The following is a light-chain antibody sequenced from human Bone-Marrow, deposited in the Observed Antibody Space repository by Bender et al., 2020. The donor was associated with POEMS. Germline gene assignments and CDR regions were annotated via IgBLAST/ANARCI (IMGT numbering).Light chain of an antibody. V-gene: IGLV4-69*01. CDR3: QTWGTGIHV. J-gene: IGLJ2*01. CDR1: SGHSSNA. Sequence: QLVLTQSPSASASLGASVKLTCTLSSGHSSNAIAWHQQKPEEGPRFLMRLNSDGSHNKGDGIPDRFSGSSSGAERYLTISSLQSEDEADYYCQTWGTGIHVFGGGTKLTVL. CDR2: LNSDGSH.